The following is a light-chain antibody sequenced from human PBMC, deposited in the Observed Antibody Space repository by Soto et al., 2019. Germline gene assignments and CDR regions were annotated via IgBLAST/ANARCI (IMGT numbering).Light chain of an antibody. CDR2: GAS. CDR1: QSVRTN. Sequence: ETVMTQSPATLSVSPGERVTLSCRASQSVRTNLVWYQQSPSQPPRLLIYGASDRVAGVPDRFSGSGSGTDFTLTISGVQYEDCAVYYCQQYNAWPRTFGPWTKVHIK. CDR3: QQYNAWPRT. V-gene: IGKV3-15*01. J-gene: IGKJ3*01.